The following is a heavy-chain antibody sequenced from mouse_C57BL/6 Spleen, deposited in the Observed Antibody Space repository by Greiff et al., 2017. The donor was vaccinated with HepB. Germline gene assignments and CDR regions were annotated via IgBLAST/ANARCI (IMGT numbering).Heavy chain of an antibody. V-gene: IGHV5-6*02. CDR1: GFTFSSYG. CDR3: ARQGITTVVAGAMDY. J-gene: IGHJ4*01. D-gene: IGHD1-1*01. Sequence: DVMLVESGGDLVKPGGSLKLSCAASGFTFSSYGMSWVRQTPDKRLEWVATISSGGSYTYYPDSVKGRFTISRDNAKNTLYLQMSSLKSEDTAMYYCARQGITTVVAGAMDYWGQGTSVTVSS. CDR2: ISSGGSYT.